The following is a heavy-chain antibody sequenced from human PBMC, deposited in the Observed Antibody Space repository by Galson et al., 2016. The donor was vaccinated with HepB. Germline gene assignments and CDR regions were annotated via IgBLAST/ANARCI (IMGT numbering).Heavy chain of an antibody. D-gene: IGHD3-16*01. J-gene: IGHJ6*02. CDR3: TRPRDTYDASRMDV. Sequence: SLRLSCAASGFTFADYALYWFRQAPGKGLEWIGFIRSKAYGGTIEYAASVNGRFTISRDDSKSVGYLQMNSLKTEDTAVYYCTRPRDTYDASRMDVWGQGSTVLVSS. CDR1: GFTFADYA. V-gene: IGHV3-49*03. CDR2: IRSKAYGGTI.